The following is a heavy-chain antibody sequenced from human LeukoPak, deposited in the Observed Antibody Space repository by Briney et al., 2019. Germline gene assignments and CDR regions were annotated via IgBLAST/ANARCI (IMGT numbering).Heavy chain of an antibody. V-gene: IGHV7-4-1*04. D-gene: IGHD2-21*02. Sequence: GASVNVSCTASGYTFTYYVLNWVRQAPGQGLECLGGINTNTGNPTYAQGFTGRYVFSFDTSASMAYLQITSLTAEDTAIYYCARSRRVVVPSSLNAADDYYYYMDVWGKGTTVTVSS. CDR3: ARSRRVVVPSSLNAADDYYYYMDV. CDR1: GYTFTYYV. J-gene: IGHJ6*03. CDR2: INTNTGNP.